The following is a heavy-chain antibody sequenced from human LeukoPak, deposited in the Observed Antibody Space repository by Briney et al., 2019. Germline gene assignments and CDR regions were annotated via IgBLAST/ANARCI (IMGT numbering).Heavy chain of an antibody. CDR1: GFTFSSSG. Sequence: GGSLRLSCEASGFTFSSSGMHWVRQAPGKGLEWVAVIWYDGNNKYYTDSVEGRFTISRDNSKNTLYLQMNSLRAEDTAVYYCARASGYCSSTSCFYYYGMDVWGQGTTVTVFS. J-gene: IGHJ6*02. V-gene: IGHV3-33*01. CDR3: ARASGYCSSTSCFYYYGMDV. D-gene: IGHD2-2*01. CDR2: IWYDGNNK.